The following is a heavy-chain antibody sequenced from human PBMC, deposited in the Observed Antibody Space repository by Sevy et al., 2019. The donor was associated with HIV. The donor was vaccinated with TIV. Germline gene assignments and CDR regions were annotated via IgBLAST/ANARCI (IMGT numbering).Heavy chain of an antibody. Sequence: GGYLRLSCAASGFTVSSNYMSWVRQAPGKGLEWVSVIYSGAGTYYADSVKGRFTISRDNSKNSLYLQMNSLRAEDTALYYCARGLDESSGFYSFDYWGQGTLVTVSS. CDR1: GFTVSSNY. D-gene: IGHD3-22*01. CDR2: IYSGAGT. J-gene: IGHJ4*02. V-gene: IGHV3-66*02. CDR3: ARGLDESSGFYSFDY.